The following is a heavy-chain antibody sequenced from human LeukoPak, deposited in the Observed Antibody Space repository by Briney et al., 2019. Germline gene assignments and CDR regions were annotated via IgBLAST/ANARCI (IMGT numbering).Heavy chain of an antibody. CDR2: NPNSGGT. Sequence: NPNSGGTNYAQKFQSRVTMTRDTSISTAYMELSRLRSDDTAVYYCARVGIAAAGTNWFDPWGQGTLVTVSS. CDR3: ARVGIAAAGTNWFDP. D-gene: IGHD6-13*01. V-gene: IGHV1-2*02. J-gene: IGHJ5*02.